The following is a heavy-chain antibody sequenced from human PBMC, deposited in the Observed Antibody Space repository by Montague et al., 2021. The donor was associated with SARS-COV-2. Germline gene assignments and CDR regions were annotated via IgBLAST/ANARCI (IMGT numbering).Heavy chain of an antibody. CDR3: ASRYYGSGSYLPFDD. CDR1: GGSISSSNW. V-gene: IGHV4-4*02. Sequence: SETLSLTCAVSGGSISSSNWWSWVRQPPGTGLEWIGEIYHSGSTNYNPSLKSRVTISVDKPKNQFSLKLSSVTAADTAVYYCASRYYGSGSYLPFDDWGQGTLVTVSS. CDR2: IYHSGST. J-gene: IGHJ4*02. D-gene: IGHD3-10*01.